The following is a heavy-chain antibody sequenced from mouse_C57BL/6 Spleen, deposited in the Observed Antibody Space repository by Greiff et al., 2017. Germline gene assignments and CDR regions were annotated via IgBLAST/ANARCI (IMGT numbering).Heavy chain of an antibody. V-gene: IGHV1-69*01. Sequence: QVQLQQPGAELVMPGASVKLSCKASGYTFTSYWMHWVKQRPGQGLEWIGEIDPSDSSTNYNQKFKGKSTLTVDKSSSTAYMQLSSLTSEDSAVYYCARGELRFAYWGQGTLVTVSA. CDR2: IDPSDSST. CDR3: ARGELRFAY. J-gene: IGHJ3*01. D-gene: IGHD2-1*01. CDR1: GYTFTSYW.